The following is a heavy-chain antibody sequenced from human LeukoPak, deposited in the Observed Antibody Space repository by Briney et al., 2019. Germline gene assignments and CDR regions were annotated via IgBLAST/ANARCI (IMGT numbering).Heavy chain of an antibody. D-gene: IGHD6-25*01. CDR2: IGTSSTTI. J-gene: IGHJ6*03. V-gene: IGHV3-48*01. Sequence: GGSLRLSCAASGFTFSSYTMNWVRQPPGKGLEGVSNIGTSSTTIYYADSVKGRFTISRDNAKNSLYLQMNSLRADDTAVYYCARFAAGGSYYYYMDVWGKGTTVTVSS. CDR1: GFTFSSYT. CDR3: ARFAAGGSYYYYMDV.